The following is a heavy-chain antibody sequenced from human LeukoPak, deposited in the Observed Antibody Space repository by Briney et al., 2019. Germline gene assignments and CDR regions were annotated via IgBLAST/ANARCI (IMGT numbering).Heavy chain of an antibody. V-gene: IGHV3-74*01. CDR1: RFTFSSYW. D-gene: IGHD5-18*01. CDR2: INSDESST. J-gene: IGHJ4*02. Sequence: PGGSLRLSCAASRFTFSSYWMHWVRQVPGKGLVWVSRINSDESSTNYADSVKGRFTISRDNAKNTLYLQMNSLRAEDTAVYYCARTRTAMVVFDYWGQGTLVTVSS. CDR3: ARTRTAMVVFDY.